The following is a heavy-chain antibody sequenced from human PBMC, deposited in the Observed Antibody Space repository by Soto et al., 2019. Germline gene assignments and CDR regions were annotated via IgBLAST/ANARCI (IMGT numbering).Heavy chain of an antibody. CDR2: IKQDGSEK. Sequence: EVQLVESGGGLVQPGGSLRLSCAASGFTFSSYWMSWVRQAPGKGLEWVANIKQDGSEKYYVDSVKGRFTISRDNAKNSLYLQMNSLRAEDTAVYYCARGRGVLVTAMGVSNWFDPWGQGTLVTVSS. V-gene: IGHV3-7*01. D-gene: IGHD2-21*02. CDR3: ARGRGVLVTAMGVSNWFDP. CDR1: GFTFSSYW. J-gene: IGHJ5*02.